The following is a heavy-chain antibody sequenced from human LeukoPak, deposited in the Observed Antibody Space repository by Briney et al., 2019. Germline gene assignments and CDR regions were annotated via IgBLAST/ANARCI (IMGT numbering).Heavy chain of an antibody. CDR2: ISSSGSTI. J-gene: IGHJ4*02. Sequence: GGSLRLSCAASGFTFSSYEMNWVRQAPGKGLEWVSYISSSGSTIYYANSVKGRFTISRDNAKKSLYLQMNSLRVEDTGVYYCASWGEGALDNWGQGTLVTVSS. CDR1: GFTFSSYE. V-gene: IGHV3-48*03. CDR3: ASWGEGALDN. D-gene: IGHD1-26*01.